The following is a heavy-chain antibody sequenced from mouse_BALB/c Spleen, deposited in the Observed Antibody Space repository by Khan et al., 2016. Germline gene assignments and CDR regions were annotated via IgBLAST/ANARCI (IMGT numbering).Heavy chain of an antibody. CDR1: GYTFTNYG. V-gene: IGHV9-3-1*01. CDR3: ARGKVRRGYFDV. Sequence: QIQLVQSGPELKKPGETVKISCKASGYTFTNYGMNWVKQAPGKGLKWMGWINTYTGEPTYADDFKGRFAFSLETSASTAYLQINNLKNEDTATYCCARGKVRRGYFDVWGAGTTVTVSS. CDR2: INTYTGEP. J-gene: IGHJ1*01. D-gene: IGHD2-14*01.